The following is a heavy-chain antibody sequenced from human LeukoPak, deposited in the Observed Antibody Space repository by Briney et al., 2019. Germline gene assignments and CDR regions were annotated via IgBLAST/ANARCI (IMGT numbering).Heavy chain of an antibody. CDR2: IYYSGST. D-gene: IGHD3-10*01. J-gene: IGHJ4*02. CDR1: GGSISSGDYY. V-gene: IGHV4-30-4*01. CDR3: PRGAITMVGGVIPPHFDY. Sequence: SETLSLTCTVSGGSISSGDYYWSWIRQPPGKGLEWIGYIYYSGSTYYNPSLKSRVTISVDTSKNQFSLKLSSVTAADTAVYYGPRGAITMVGGVIPPHFDYWAQGTLVTVSS.